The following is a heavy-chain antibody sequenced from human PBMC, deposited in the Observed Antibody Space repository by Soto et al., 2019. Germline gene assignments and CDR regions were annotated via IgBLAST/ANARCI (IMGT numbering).Heavy chain of an antibody. Sequence: QVQLVQSGAEVKKPGASVKVSCKASGYTFTSYDINWVRQATGQGLEWMGWMNPNSGNTGYAQKFQGRVTMTRNTSISTDYMGLSSLRSEDTAMYYCARGLKDSGSQYRSYYMDVWGKGTTVTVSS. CDR2: MNPNSGNT. V-gene: IGHV1-8*01. J-gene: IGHJ6*03. CDR1: GYTFTSYD. D-gene: IGHD5-12*01. CDR3: ARGLKDSGSQYRSYYMDV.